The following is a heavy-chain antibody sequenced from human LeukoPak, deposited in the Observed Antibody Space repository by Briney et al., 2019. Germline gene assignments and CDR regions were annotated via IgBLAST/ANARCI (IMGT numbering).Heavy chain of an antibody. Sequence: SETLSLTCTVSGGSISSSYWSWIRQPPGKGLEWIGYIYYIGSPNYNPSLKSRVTMSLDTSRNQFSLKLTSVTAADTAVYYCVRPLRASDGSGHNWFDPWGQGTLVIVSS. CDR2: IYYIGSP. CDR3: VRPLRASDGSGHNWFDP. J-gene: IGHJ5*02. V-gene: IGHV4-59*01. CDR1: GGSISSSY. D-gene: IGHD3-10*01.